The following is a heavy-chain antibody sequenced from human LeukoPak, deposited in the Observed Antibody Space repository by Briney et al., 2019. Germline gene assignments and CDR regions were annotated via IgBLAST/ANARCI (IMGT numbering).Heavy chain of an antibody. Sequence: SETLSLTCTVSGGSISSYYWSWIRQPAGKGLEWIGRIYTSGSTNYNPSLKSRVTMSVDTSKNQFSLKLSSVTAADTAVYYCASLLGDWTHYYMDVWGKGTTVTVSS. CDR3: ASLLGDWTHYYMDV. D-gene: IGHD3/OR15-3a*01. CDR1: GGSISSYY. J-gene: IGHJ6*03. CDR2: IYTSGST. V-gene: IGHV4-4*07.